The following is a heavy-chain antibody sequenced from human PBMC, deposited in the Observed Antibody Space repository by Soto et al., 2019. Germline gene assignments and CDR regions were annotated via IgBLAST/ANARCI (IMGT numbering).Heavy chain of an antibody. V-gene: IGHV4-59*01. Sequence: SETLSLTCTVSGGSMIAYYWNWMRQPPGKGLQWIGYTYYSGSTTYNPSLKSRVTISVDSSKNQFSLKLDSVTPSDTAVYYCARVRGTAGKRYFDYWGPGTPVTVSS. CDR3: ARVRGTAGKRYFDY. D-gene: IGHD6-13*01. J-gene: IGHJ4*02. CDR2: TYYSGST. CDR1: GGSMIAYY.